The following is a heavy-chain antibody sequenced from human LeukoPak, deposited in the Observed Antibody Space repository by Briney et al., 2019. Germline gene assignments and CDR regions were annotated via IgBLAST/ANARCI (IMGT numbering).Heavy chain of an antibody. Sequence: GESLKISCKGSGYIFPTYWIGWVRQMPGKGLEWMGIIYPGDSDTRYSPSFQGQVTISADKSVTTAYLQWSSLKASDTAIYYCARLQSLATVAFFFDSWGQGTLVTVSS. D-gene: IGHD4-11*01. CDR2: IYPGDSDT. V-gene: IGHV5-51*01. J-gene: IGHJ4*02. CDR1: GYIFPTYW. CDR3: ARLQSLATVAFFFDS.